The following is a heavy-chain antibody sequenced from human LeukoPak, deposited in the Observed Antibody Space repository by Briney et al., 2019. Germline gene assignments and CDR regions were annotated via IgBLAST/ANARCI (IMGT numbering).Heavy chain of an antibody. J-gene: IGHJ6*03. CDR2: IYYSGST. CDR3: ARGYGDYYYYYMDV. CDR1: GGSISSYY. Sequence: SETVSLTCTVSGGSISSYYWSWIRQPPGKGLEWIGYIYYSGSTNYNPSLKSRVTISVDTSKNQFSLKLSSVTAADTAVYYCARGYGDYYYYYMDVWGKGTTVTVSS. V-gene: IGHV4-59*01. D-gene: IGHD4-17*01.